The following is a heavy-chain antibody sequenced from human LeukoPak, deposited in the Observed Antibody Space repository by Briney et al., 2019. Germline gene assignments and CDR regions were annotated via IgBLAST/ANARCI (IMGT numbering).Heavy chain of an antibody. CDR3: EGSDYLYYFDY. J-gene: IGHJ4*02. CDR1: GFTYSSFA. CDR2: ISGSGSNT. D-gene: IGHD5-12*01. V-gene: IGHV3-23*01. Sequence: GGSLRLSCAASGFTYSSFAMSWVRQAPGKGLEWVSNISGSGSNTYYADTVKGRFTISRDNSKNTLYLQMNRLRAEDTALYYCEGSDYLYYFDYWGQGILVTVSS.